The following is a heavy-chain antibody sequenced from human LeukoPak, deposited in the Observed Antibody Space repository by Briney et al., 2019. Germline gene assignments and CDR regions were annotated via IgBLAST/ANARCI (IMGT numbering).Heavy chain of an antibody. CDR3: AKQGFGC. V-gene: IGHV3-23*01. J-gene: IGHJ4*02. CDR1: GFTLSSYA. Sequence: GGTLRLSCTASGFTLSSYAMSWVRQAPGEGLEWVSTISGSADNTNYAEAVKGRFTISRDNSKNTMYLQMNSLRAEDTAVYYCAKQGFGCWGQGTLVTVSS. CDR2: ISGSADNT.